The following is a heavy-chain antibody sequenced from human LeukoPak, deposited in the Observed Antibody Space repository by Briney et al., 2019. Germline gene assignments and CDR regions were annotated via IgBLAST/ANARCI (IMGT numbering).Heavy chain of an antibody. CDR1: GGSISSYY. Sequence: SETLSLTCTVSGGSISSYYWSWIRKPPGKGLEWIGYIYYSGSTNYNPSLKSRVTISVDTSKNQFSLKLSSVTAADTAVYYCARGGGVVPFDYWGQGTLVTVSS. CDR3: ARGGGVVPFDY. V-gene: IGHV4-59*01. D-gene: IGHD2-21*01. J-gene: IGHJ4*02. CDR2: IYYSGST.